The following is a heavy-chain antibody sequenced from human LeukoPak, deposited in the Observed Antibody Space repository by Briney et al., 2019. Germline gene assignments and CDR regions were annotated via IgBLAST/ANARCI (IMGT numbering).Heavy chain of an antibody. CDR2: ISSSSSYI. D-gene: IGHD1-26*01. V-gene: IGHV3-21*01. Sequence: GGSLRLSCAASGFTFTSYAMSWVRQAPGKGLEWVSSISSSSSYIYYPDSVKGRFTISRDNAKNSLHLQMNSLRVEDTAVYYCVRELSGWFDPWGQGTLVTVSS. CDR1: GFTFTSYA. CDR3: VRELSGWFDP. J-gene: IGHJ5*02.